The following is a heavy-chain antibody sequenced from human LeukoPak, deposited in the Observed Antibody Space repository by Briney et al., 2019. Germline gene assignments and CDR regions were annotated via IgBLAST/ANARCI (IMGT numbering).Heavy chain of an antibody. Sequence: ASVKVSCKASGYTFTGYYMHWVRQATGQGLEWMGWMNPNSGNTGYAQKFQGRVTMTRNTSISTAYMELSSLRSEDTAVYYCARGRGYCSSTSCYADYWGQGTLVTVSS. CDR3: ARGRGYCSSTSCYADY. D-gene: IGHD2-2*01. J-gene: IGHJ4*02. CDR1: GYTFTGYY. CDR2: MNPNSGNT. V-gene: IGHV1-8*02.